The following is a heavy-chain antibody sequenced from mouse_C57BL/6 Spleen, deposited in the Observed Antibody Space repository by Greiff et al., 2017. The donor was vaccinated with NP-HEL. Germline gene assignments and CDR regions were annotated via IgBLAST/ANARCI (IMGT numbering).Heavy chain of an antibody. CDR2: IYPGDGDT. CDR1: GYAFSSYW. D-gene: IGHD2-1*01. CDR3: ARSWGNPFAY. V-gene: IGHV1-80*01. J-gene: IGHJ3*01. Sequence: VKLMESGAELVKPGASVKISCKASGYAFSSYWMNWVKQRPGKGLEWIGQIYPGDGDTNYNGKFKGKATLTADKSSSTAYMQLSSLTSEDSAVYFCARSWGNPFAYWGQGTLVTVSA.